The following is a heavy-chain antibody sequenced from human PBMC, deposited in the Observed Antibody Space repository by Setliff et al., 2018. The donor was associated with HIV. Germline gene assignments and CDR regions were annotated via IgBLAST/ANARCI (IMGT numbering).Heavy chain of an antibody. Sequence: SETLSLTCAVTGYSISSGYYWGWIRQPPGKGLEWIGCVYRSGSTFHNPSLESRVTISVDTSKNQFSLKLRSVTAADTAVYYCARGNWGSGWYFDLWGRGTLVTVSS. CDR3: ARGNWGSGWYFDL. D-gene: IGHD7-27*01. V-gene: IGHV4-38-2*01. CDR2: VYRSGST. J-gene: IGHJ2*01. CDR1: GYSISSGYY.